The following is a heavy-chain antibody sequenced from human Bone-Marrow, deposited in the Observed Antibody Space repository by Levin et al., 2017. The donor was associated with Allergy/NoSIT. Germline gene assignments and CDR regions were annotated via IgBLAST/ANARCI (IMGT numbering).Heavy chain of an antibody. D-gene: IGHD2-2*01. CDR3: ARDITSCYSGCAFDI. CDR2: ISSSSSYI. J-gene: IGHJ3*02. CDR1: GFTFSSYS. V-gene: IGHV3-21*01. Sequence: GESLKISCAASGFTFSSYSMNWVRQAPGKGLEWVSSISSSSSYIYYADSVKGRFTISRDNAKNSLYLQMNSLRAEDTAVYYCARDITSCYSGCAFDIWGQGTMVTVSS.